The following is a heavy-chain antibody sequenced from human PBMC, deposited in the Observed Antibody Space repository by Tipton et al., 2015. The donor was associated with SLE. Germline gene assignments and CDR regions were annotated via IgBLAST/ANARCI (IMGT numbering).Heavy chain of an antibody. CDR2: INHSGST. Sequence: TLSLTCAVYGGSFSGYYWSWIRQPPGKGLEWIGEINHSGSTNYNPSLKSRVTISVDTSKNQFSVKLSSVTAADTAVYYCARRRGLVVVVPAAMEGFDPWGQGTLVTVSS. V-gene: IGHV4-34*01. CDR3: ARRRGLVVVVPAAMEGFDP. CDR1: GGSFSGYY. D-gene: IGHD2-2*01. J-gene: IGHJ5*02.